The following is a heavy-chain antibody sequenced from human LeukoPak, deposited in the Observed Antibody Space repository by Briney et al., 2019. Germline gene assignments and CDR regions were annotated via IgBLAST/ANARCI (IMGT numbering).Heavy chain of an antibody. CDR2: VNTDGSST. D-gene: IGHD5-24*01. Sequence: PGGSLRLSCAASGFTFSNYWMSWVRQAPGKGLVWVSRVNTDGSSTSYADSVKGRFTISRDNAKNTLYLQMNSLRADDTAVYYCARGRWLFDYWGQGTLVTVSS. CDR1: GFTFSNYW. J-gene: IGHJ4*02. V-gene: IGHV3-74*01. CDR3: ARGRWLFDY.